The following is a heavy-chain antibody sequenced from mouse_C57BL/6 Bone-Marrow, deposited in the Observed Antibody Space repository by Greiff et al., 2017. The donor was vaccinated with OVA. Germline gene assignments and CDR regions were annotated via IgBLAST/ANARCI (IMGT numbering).Heavy chain of an antibody. V-gene: IGHV5-12*01. J-gene: IGHJ3*01. D-gene: IGHD2-3*01. CDR1: GFTFSDYY. Sequence: EVMLVESGGGLVQPGGSLKLSCAASGFTFSDYYMYWVRQTPEKRLEWVAYISNGGGITYYPDTVKGRFTISRDNAKNTLYLQMSRLKSEDTAMYYCARGGYYAPFAYWGQGTLVTVSA. CDR2: ISNGGGIT. CDR3: ARGGYYAPFAY.